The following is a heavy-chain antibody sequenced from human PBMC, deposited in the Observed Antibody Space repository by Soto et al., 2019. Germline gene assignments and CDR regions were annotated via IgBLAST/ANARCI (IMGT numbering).Heavy chain of an antibody. CDR3: TRGLFSGSSYSGSWYYFDS. J-gene: IGHJ4*02. CDR1: GGSISSSSYY. V-gene: IGHV4-39*07. D-gene: IGHD1-26*01. Sequence: TLSLTCTVSGGSISSSSYYWGWIRQTPGKGLQWIGQINHSGSSIYNPSLKNRVTISTMSNNKFSLELSSVTAADTAVYYCTRGLFSGSSYSGSWYYFDSWGQGTMVTVSS. CDR2: INHSGSS.